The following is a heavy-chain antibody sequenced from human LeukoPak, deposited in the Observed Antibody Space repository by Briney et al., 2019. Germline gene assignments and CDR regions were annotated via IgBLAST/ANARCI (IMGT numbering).Heavy chain of an antibody. V-gene: IGHV3-7*01. Sequence: GGSLRLSCAASGFTFSSYWMSWVRQAPGKGLEWVANIKQDGSEKYYVDSVKGRFTISRDNDKDSLFLQMTSLRAEDTAVYYCARVGGRYSPLGYWGQGTLVTVSS. CDR3: ARVGGRYSPLGY. CDR1: GFTFSSYW. D-gene: IGHD3-16*02. J-gene: IGHJ4*02. CDR2: IKQDGSEK.